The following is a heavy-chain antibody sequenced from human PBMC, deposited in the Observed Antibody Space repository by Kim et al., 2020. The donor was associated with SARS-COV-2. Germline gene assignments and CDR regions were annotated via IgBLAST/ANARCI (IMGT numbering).Heavy chain of an antibody. D-gene: IGHD3-10*01. CDR1: GFTFSSYW. CDR2: IKEDGREK. V-gene: IGHV3-7*03. CDR3: ARFGGGSYYNY. J-gene: IGHJ4*02. Sequence: GGSLRLSCAASGFTFSSYWMSWVRQAPGKGLEWVANIKEDGREKYYVDSVKGRFTISRDNAKNSLYLQMNSLRAEDTAVYYCARFGGGSYYNYWGQGTLVTVSS.